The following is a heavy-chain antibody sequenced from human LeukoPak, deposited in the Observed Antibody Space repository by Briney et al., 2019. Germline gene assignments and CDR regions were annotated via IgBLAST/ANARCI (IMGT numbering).Heavy chain of an antibody. CDR2: ISGSGGST. CDR3: AKDQWELRLHNWLDP. CDR1: GFTFSSYA. J-gene: IGHJ5*02. Sequence: PGGSLRLSCAASGFTFSSYAMSWVRQAPGKGLEWVSAISGSGGSTYYADSVKGRFTISRDNSKNTLYLQMNNLRAEDTAVYYCAKDQWELRLHNWLDPWGQGTLVTVSS. D-gene: IGHD1-26*01. V-gene: IGHV3-23*01.